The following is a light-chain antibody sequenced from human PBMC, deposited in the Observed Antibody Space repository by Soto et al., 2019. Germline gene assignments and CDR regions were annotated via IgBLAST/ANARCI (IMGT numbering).Light chain of an antibody. J-gene: IGLJ2*01. Sequence: SYELTQPPSVSVAPGQTARITCGGNNIGSNSVQWYQQNPGQAPVLVVYDNSDRPSGIPDRFSGSKSGNTATLTISRVEAGDEADYNCQVWDSTDDHTVLFGGGTKVTV. CDR2: DNS. CDR3: QVWDSTDDHTVL. V-gene: IGLV3-21*02. CDR1: NIGSNS.